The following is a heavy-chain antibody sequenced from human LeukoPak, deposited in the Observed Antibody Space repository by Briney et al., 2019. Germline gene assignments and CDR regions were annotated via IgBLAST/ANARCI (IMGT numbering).Heavy chain of an antibody. Sequence: ALVKVSCKASGYTFTSYDINWVRQATGQGLEWMGWMNPNSGNTGYAQKFQGRVTMTRNTSISTAYMELSSLRSEDTAVYYCARVIAAQFDYFDYWGQGTLVTVSS. V-gene: IGHV1-8*01. CDR3: ARVIAAQFDYFDY. CDR2: MNPNSGNT. CDR1: GYTFTSYD. D-gene: IGHD6-6*01. J-gene: IGHJ4*02.